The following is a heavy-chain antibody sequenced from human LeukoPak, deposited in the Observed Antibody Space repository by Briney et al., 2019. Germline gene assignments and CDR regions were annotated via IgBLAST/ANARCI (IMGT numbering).Heavy chain of an antibody. V-gene: IGHV3-30*03. J-gene: IGHJ3*02. CDR1: GFTFSSYG. CDR3: ATSGRIKRDAFDI. Sequence: GGSLRLSCAASGFTFSSYGMHWVRQAPGKGLEWVAVISYDGSNKYYADSVKGRFTISRDNSKNTLYLQMNSLRAEDTVVYYCATSGRIKRDAFDIWGQGTMVTVSS. CDR2: ISYDGSNK. D-gene: IGHD1-26*01.